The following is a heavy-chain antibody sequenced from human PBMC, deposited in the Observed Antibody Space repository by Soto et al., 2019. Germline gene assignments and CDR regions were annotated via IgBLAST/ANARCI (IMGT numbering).Heavy chain of an antibody. D-gene: IGHD3-22*01. Sequence: SETLSLPCTVSGGSISSYYWSWIRQPAGKGLEWIGRIYTSGSTNYNPSLKSRVTMSVDTSKNQFSLKLSSVTAADTAVYYCAREGTYYYYSSGYYYSSFFDVWGQGSLVTVSS. CDR3: AREGTYYYYSSGYYYSSFFDV. V-gene: IGHV4-4*07. CDR1: GGSISSYY. J-gene: IGHJ4*02. CDR2: IYTSGST.